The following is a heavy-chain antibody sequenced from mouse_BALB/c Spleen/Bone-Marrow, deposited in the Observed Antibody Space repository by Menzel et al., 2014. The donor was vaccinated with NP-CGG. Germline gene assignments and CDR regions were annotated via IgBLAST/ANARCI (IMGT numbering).Heavy chain of an antibody. CDR1: GYAFSSSW. CDR2: IYPGDGDT. Sequence: QVQLQQSGPELVKPGASVKISCKASGYAFSSSWMNWVKQRPGQGLEWIGRIYPGDGDTHYNGKFKGKATLTADRSSSTAYMHLSSLTSVDSAVYFCARSDGYRAFDYWGQGTSVTVSS. CDR3: ARSDGYRAFDY. J-gene: IGHJ4*01. V-gene: IGHV1-82*01. D-gene: IGHD2-3*01.